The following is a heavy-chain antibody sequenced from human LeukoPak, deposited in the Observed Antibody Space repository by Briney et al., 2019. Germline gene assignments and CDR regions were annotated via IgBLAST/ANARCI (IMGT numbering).Heavy chain of an antibody. V-gene: IGHV3-11*05. CDR2: ISKSSSST. CDR3: ARVRSSGSPLDY. CDR1: GFTFSDYY. Sequence: GGSLRLPCAAFGFTFSDYYMSWIRQAPGKGLEWVSYISKSSSSTNYADSVKGRFSISRDNAKNSLYLQLNSLTVEDTAVYYCARVRSSGSPLDYWGQGTLVTVSS. J-gene: IGHJ4*02. D-gene: IGHD3-10*01.